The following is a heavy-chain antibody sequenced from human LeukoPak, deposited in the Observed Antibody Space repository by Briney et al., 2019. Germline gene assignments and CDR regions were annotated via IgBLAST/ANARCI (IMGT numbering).Heavy chain of an antibody. V-gene: IGHV4-39*01. CDR2: IYYSGST. CDR1: GGSISRSSHY. Sequence: SETLSLTCTVSGGSISRSSHYWGWIRQPPGKGLEWIGSIYYSGSTYYNPSLKSRVTISVDTSKNQFSLKLSSVTAADTAVYYCSLPQDCSSTSCYAFDIWGQGTMVTVSS. D-gene: IGHD2-2*01. J-gene: IGHJ3*02. CDR3: SLPQDCSSTSCYAFDI.